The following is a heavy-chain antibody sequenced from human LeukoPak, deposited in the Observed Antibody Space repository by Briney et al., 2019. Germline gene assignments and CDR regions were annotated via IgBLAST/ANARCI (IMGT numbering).Heavy chain of an antibody. Sequence: SETLSLTCTVSGGSISSYYWSWIRQPPGKGLEWIGYIYYSGSTNYNPSLKSRVTISVDTSKNQFSLKLSSVTAADTAVYYCARIIAAAGKRKNWFDPWGQGTLVTVSS. V-gene: IGHV4-59*01. CDR1: GGSISSYY. D-gene: IGHD6-13*01. CDR3: ARIIAAAGKRKNWFDP. J-gene: IGHJ5*02. CDR2: IYYSGST.